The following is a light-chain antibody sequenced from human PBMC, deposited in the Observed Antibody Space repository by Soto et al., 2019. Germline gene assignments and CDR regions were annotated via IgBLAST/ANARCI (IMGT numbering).Light chain of an antibody. CDR1: ASVTIS. J-gene: IGKJ1*01. Sequence: ELALTQSHPTLFVPPGDRAPRSCGARASVTISLPWYEVKPGQPPKLSTYTVSPSATDSPARFSGGGAETEFTLTISSLQSEDFAVYFCQQYNIWPLWTFGQGTKVDMK. CDR3: QQYNIWPLWT. V-gene: IGKV3-15*01. CDR2: TVS.